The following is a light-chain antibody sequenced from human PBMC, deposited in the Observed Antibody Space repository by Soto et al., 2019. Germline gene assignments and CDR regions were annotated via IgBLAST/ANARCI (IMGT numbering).Light chain of an antibody. J-gene: IGLJ2*01. Sequence: SYELTQPPSVSVSPGQTARITCSGDALPQKYVCWYQQKSGQAPVLVIYDDSKRPSGIPERFSGSSSGTMATLTISGAQVEDEADYYCYSTDSSDNHRVFGGGTQLTVL. CDR1: ALPQKY. V-gene: IGLV3-10*01. CDR2: DDS. CDR3: YSTDSSDNHRV.